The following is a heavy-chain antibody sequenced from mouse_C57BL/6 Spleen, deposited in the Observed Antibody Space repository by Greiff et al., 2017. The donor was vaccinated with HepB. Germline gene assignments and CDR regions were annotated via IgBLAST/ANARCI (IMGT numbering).Heavy chain of an antibody. CDR1: GYTFTSYW. CDR3: ARLPEAPYAMGC. CDR2: IDPNSGGT. V-gene: IGHV1-72*01. J-gene: IGHJ4*01. Sequence: QVQLQQPGAELVKPGASVKLSCKASGYTFTSYWMHWVKQRPGRGLEWIGSIDPNSGGTKYNEKFKSKATLTVDKPSSTAYMQLSSLTSEDSADCACARLPEAPYAMGCWGKGTSVTVAS.